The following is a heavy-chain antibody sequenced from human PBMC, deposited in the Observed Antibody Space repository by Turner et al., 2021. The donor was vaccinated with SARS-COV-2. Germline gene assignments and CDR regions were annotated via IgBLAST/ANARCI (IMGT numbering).Heavy chain of an antibody. V-gene: IGHV3-53*02. CDR2: IYSGGRT. J-gene: IGHJ4*02. D-gene: IGHD3-10*01. CDR1: GFTVSSND. Sequence: EVQLVETGRGLGQPGGSLRLSCAASGFTVSSNDMGWVRQAPGKGLVWVAVIYSGGRTSYADSVKGRFTISRDNSKNTLYLQMNSLRAEDTAVYYCARGPHPRGFDYWGQGTLVTVSS. CDR3: ARGPHPRGFDY.